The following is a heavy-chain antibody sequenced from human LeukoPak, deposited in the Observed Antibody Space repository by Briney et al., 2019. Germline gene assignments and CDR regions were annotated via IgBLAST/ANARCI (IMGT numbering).Heavy chain of an antibody. CDR1: GGSVSSCSYY. J-gene: IGHJ5*02. D-gene: IGHD6-19*01. CDR3: TSASGPNWFDP. V-gene: IGHV4-61*01. CDR2: IYYSGST. Sequence: SETLSLTCTVSGGSVSSCSYYWIWIRQPPGKGLEGIGYIYYSGSTNYNPSLKSRVTISVDTSKNQFSLKLSSVTAADTAVYYCTSASGPNWFDPWGQGTLVTVSS.